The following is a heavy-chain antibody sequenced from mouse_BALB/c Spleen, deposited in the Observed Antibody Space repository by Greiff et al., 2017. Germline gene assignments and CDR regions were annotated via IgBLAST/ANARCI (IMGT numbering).Heavy chain of an antibody. J-gene: IGHJ3*01. CDR3: ARSYYRYDFAWFAY. CDR1: GYTFTDYN. D-gene: IGHD2-14*01. Sequence: EVQRVESGPELVKPGASVKIPCKASGYTFTDYNMDWVKQSHGKSLEWIGDINPNNGGTIYNQKFKGKATLTVDKSSSTAYMELRSLTSEDTAVYYCARSYYRYDFAWFAYWGQGTLVTVSA. V-gene: IGHV1-18*01. CDR2: INPNNGGT.